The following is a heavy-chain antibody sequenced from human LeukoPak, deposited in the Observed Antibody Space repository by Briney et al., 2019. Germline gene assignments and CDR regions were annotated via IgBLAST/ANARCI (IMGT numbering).Heavy chain of an antibody. Sequence: ASVKVSCKASGYTFTSYGISWVRQAPGQGLEWMGWISAYNGNTNYAQKLQGRVTMTTGTSTSTAYMELRSLRSDDTAVYYCARDNRWDYGGPGFDYWGQGTLVTVSS. CDR2: ISAYNGNT. V-gene: IGHV1-18*01. J-gene: IGHJ4*02. CDR1: GYTFTSYG. CDR3: ARDNRWDYGGPGFDY. D-gene: IGHD4-23*01.